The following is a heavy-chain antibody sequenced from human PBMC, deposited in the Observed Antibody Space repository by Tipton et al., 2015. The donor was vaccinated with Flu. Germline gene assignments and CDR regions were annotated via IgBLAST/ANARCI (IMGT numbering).Heavy chain of an antibody. J-gene: IGHJ6*02. D-gene: IGHD6-13*01. CDR2: MNPNSGNT. Sequence: QVQLVQSGAEVKKPGASVKVSCKASGYTFTSYDINWVRQATGQELEWMGWMNPNSGNTGYAQKFQGRVTMTRNTSISTAYMELSSLRSEDTAVYYCARAYSSSWYYYYGMDVWGQGTTVPVSS. CDR3: ARAYSSSWYYYYGMDV. V-gene: IGHV1-8*01. CDR1: GYTFTSYD.